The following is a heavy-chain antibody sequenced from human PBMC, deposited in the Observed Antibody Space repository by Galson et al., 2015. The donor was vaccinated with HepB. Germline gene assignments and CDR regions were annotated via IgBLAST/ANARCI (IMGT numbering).Heavy chain of an antibody. D-gene: IGHD3-9*01. CDR1: GYTFTTYP. CDR2: INTNTGNP. CDR3: ARGGVTYDILTGYYKWDIEGLRF. J-gene: IGHJ4*02. Sequence: SVKVSCKASGYTFTTYPMNWVRQAPGQGLEWMGWINTNTGNPTYAQGFTGRFVFSLDTSVSMAYLQIGSLKAEDTAVYYCARGGVTYDILTGYYKWDIEGLRFWGQGTLVTVSS. V-gene: IGHV7-4-1*04.